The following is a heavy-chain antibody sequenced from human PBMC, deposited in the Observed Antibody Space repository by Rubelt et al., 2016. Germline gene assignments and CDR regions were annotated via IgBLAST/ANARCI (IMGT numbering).Heavy chain of an antibody. V-gene: IGHV3-30*18. CDR2: LSYDGRNK. Sequence: VQLLESGGGLVQPGGSLRLSCAASGFTFSSYAMHWVRQAPGKGLEWVAVLSYDGRNKYYADSVKGRFTISRYNSKNTLYLQMNSLRVEDTAIYYCAKIEVKEFDYWGQGTLVTVSS. CDR3: AKIEVKEFDY. CDR1: GFTFSSYA. J-gene: IGHJ4*02. D-gene: IGHD2-21*01.